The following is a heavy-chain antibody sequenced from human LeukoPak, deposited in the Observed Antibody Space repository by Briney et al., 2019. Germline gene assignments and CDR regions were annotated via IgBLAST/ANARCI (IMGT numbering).Heavy chain of an antibody. V-gene: IGHV4-38-2*01. CDR2: IYHSGRT. CDR3: ASTITVTTDY. D-gene: IGHD4-17*01. Sequence: SETLSLTCSVSGYPISSGYYWGWIRQPPEKGLEWIGSIYHSGRTYYNPSLKSRVTISVDTSKNQFSLKLSSVTAADTAVYYCASTITVTTDYWGQGTLVTISS. J-gene: IGHJ4*02. CDR1: GYPISSGYY.